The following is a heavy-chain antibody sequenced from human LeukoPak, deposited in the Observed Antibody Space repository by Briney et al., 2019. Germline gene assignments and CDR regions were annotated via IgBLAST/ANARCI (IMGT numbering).Heavy chain of an antibody. CDR3: ARSIIAVAAGGTINY. CDR2: ISYDGSNK. D-gene: IGHD6-19*01. J-gene: IGHJ4*02. CDR1: GFTFSSYA. Sequence: GGSLRLSCAASGFTFSSYAMSWVRQAPGKGLEWVAVISYDGSNKYYADSVKGRFTISRDNSKNTLYLQMNSLRAEDTAVYYCARSIIAVAAGGTINYWGQGTLVTVSS. V-gene: IGHV3-30-3*01.